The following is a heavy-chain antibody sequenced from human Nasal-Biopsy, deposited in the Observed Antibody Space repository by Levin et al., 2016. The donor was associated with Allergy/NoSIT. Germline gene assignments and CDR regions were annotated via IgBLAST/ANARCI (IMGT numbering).Heavy chain of an antibody. CDR2: IYNSGNS. CDR3: ARGTRGTAAVI. Sequence: SETLSLTCTVSGGSISSNYWSWIRQPPGKGLEFIAYIYNSGNSNYNPSLKSRVSMSADTSKNQFSLKLRSVTAADTAVYYCARGTRGTAAVIWGQGDLVTVSS. V-gene: IGHV4-59*01. D-gene: IGHD1-1*01. J-gene: IGHJ4*02. CDR1: GGSISSNY.